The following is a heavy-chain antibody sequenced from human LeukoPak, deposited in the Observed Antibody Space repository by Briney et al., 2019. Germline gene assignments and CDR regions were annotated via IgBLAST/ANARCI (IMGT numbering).Heavy chain of an antibody. D-gene: IGHD6-6*01. J-gene: IGHJ4*02. Sequence: PGGSLRLSCAVSGFTFSDYGMSWVRQAPGKGLEWASSVSDSGGNKYYADSVKGRFTISRDNSKNTLYLQMNSLRPEDTAVYYCAKRVPYSSSSVYFDYWGQGTLVTVSS. CDR1: GFTFSDYG. CDR2: VSDSGGNK. V-gene: IGHV3-23*01. CDR3: AKRVPYSSSSVYFDY.